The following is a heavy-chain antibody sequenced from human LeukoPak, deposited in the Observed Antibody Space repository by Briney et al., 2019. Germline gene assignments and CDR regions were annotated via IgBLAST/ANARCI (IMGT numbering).Heavy chain of an antibody. CDR1: GFTFSSYG. CDR2: ISYDGSNK. V-gene: IGHV3-30*03. Sequence: GGSLRLSWAASGFTFSSYGMHWVRQAPGKGLEWVAVISYDGSNKYYADSVKGRFTISRDNSKNTLYLQMNSLRAEDTAVYYCATEEEDYFDYWGQGTLVTVSS. CDR3: ATEEEDYFDY. J-gene: IGHJ4*02.